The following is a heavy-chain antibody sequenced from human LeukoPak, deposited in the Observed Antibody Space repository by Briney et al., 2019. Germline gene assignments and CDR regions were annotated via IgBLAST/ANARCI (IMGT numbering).Heavy chain of an antibody. Sequence: RGSSRDLLSRSGSHFYKVVERRVRQAPGKGLEYVSAISSNGGSTYYADSVKGRFTTSGDNSKNTLYLQLSSLRTEDTAVYYCVNDGSGCHNTGCFDHWGQGTLVTVSS. V-gene: IGHV3-64D*06. D-gene: IGHD3-10*01. CDR3: VNDGSGCHNTGCFDH. CDR1: GSHFYKVV. CDR2: ISSNGGST. J-gene: IGHJ4*02.